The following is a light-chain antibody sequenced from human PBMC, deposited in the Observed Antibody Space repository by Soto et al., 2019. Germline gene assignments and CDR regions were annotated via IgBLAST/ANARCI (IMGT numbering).Light chain of an antibody. V-gene: IGKV1-27*01. Sequence: DIQMTQSPSSLSASVGDRVTITCRASQGISNYLAWYQRKPGKVPKLLIYAASTLQSGVPSRFSGSGSGTDFTLTISSLQPEDVATYYCQKYNSAPPYTFGQGTKLEIK. J-gene: IGKJ2*01. CDR2: AAS. CDR3: QKYNSAPPYT. CDR1: QGISNY.